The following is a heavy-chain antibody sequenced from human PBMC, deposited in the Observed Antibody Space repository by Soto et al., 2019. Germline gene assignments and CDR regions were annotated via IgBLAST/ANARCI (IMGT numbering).Heavy chain of an antibody. D-gene: IGHD6-19*01. V-gene: IGHV3-23*01. Sequence: GGSLRLSCAASGFTFSNYAINWVRQAPGKGLEWVSGLSGSGASTYYADSVKGRFTISRDNSKNTLYLQMNSLRAEDTAVYYCAKQVAGRGFDYWGQGTLVTVSS. CDR3: AKQVAGRGFDY. CDR2: LSGSGAST. J-gene: IGHJ4*02. CDR1: GFTFSNYA.